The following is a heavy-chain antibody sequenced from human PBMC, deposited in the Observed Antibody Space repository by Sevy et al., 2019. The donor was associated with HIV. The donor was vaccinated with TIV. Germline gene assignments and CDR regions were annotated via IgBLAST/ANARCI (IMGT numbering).Heavy chain of an antibody. CDR3: AKEKHYDSSYAMDV. CDR1: GFSFTNYA. J-gene: IGHJ6*02. V-gene: IGHV3-23*01. D-gene: IGHD3-22*01. CDR2: ITSDGYST. Sequence: GGSLRLSCAASGFSFTNYAISWVRQAPGKGLGWVSVITSDGYSTYYADSVKGRFTISRDNSKNTVFLQMNSLRAEDTAVYYCAKEKHYDSSYAMDVWGQRTTVTVSS.